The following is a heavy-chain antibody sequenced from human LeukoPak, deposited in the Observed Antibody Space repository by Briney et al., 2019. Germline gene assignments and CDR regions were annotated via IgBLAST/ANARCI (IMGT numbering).Heavy chain of an antibody. D-gene: IGHD3-3*01. V-gene: IGHV1-69*13. Sequence: SVKVSCKASGGTFSSYAISWVRQAPGQGLEWMGGIIPIFGTANYAQKFQGRVTITADESTRTAYMELSSLRSEDTAVYYCATLSGVVTSPQLNYYYYMDVWGKGTTVTVSS. CDR1: GGTFSSYA. CDR3: ATLSGVVTSPQLNYYYYMDV. CDR2: IIPIFGTA. J-gene: IGHJ6*03.